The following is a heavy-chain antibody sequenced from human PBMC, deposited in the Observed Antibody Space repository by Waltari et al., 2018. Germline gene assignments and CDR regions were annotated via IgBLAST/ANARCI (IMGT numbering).Heavy chain of an antibody. D-gene: IGHD2-15*01. CDR1: VDSISGCYW. Sequence: QVQLQESGPGLVKPSGTLSVTCAVSVDSISGCYWWSWVRQPPGKGLEWIGQIHGSGRSNYNPSLESRVTVSIDTSNNHFSLKVTSATAADTAVYYGARDRGRGLYLDSWGQGTLVTVSP. CDR2: IHGSGRS. J-gene: IGHJ4*02. CDR3: ARDRGRGLYLDS. V-gene: IGHV4-4*02.